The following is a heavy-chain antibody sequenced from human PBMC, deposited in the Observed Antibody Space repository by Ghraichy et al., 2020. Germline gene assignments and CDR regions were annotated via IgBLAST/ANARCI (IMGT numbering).Heavy chain of an antibody. CDR1: GFTVSSNY. CDR3: ANLGPPGEGAFDI. V-gene: IGHV3-53*01. Sequence: GGSLRLSCAASGFTVSSNYMSWVRQAPGKGLEWVSVIYSGGSTYYADSVKGRFTISRDNSKNTLYLQMNSLRAEDTAVYYCANLGPPGEGAFDIWGQGTMVTVSS. J-gene: IGHJ3*02. CDR2: IYSGGST.